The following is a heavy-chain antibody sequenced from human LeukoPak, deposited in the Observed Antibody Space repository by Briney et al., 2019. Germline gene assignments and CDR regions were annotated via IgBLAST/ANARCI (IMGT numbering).Heavy chain of an antibody. J-gene: IGHJ4*02. CDR2: ISGSGGSI. CDR1: RFTFSSYA. CDR3: AKVWGSYSTGYFDY. V-gene: IGHV3-23*01. D-gene: IGHD1-26*01. Sequence: GGSLRLSCAASRFTFSSYAMNWVRQAPGKGLEWVSAISGSGGSIYYTDSVKGRFTISRDNSKNALFLQMNSLRAEDTAVYYCAKVWGSYSTGYFDYWGQGTLVTVSS.